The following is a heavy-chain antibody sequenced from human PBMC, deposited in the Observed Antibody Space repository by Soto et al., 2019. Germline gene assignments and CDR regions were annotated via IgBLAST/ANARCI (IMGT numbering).Heavy chain of an antibody. CDR1: GFTFSDFH. CDR3: ARDAGYFDI. D-gene: IGHD5-12*01. Sequence: QVQLVESGGGLVKPGGSLRLSCTTSGFTFSDFHMNWIRQAPGKGLQWLSYISSSGTIVYYADSVKGRFTISRASAMNSLYLQMNSLRAEDTAMYYCARDAGYFDIWGRGTMVTVSS. J-gene: IGHJ3*02. CDR2: ISSSGTIV. V-gene: IGHV3-11*01.